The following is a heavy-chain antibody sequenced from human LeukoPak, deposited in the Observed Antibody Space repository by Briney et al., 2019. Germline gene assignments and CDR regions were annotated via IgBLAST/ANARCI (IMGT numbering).Heavy chain of an antibody. CDR3: ARDQGLTAPPPYGLDV. CDR1: GGTFSSYA. Sequence: ASVKVSCKASGGTFSSYAISWVRQAPGQGLEWMGRIIPVLNITSYAQKFQGRVTITADTSTSTVYMELSSLRSEETAVYYCARDQGLTAPPPYGLDVWGQGTTVIVSS. CDR2: IIPVLNIT. D-gene: IGHD4/OR15-4a*01. J-gene: IGHJ6*02. V-gene: IGHV1-69*04.